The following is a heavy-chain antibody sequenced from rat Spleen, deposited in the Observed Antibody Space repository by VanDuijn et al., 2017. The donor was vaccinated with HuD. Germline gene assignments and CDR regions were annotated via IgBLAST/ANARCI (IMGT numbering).Heavy chain of an antibody. D-gene: IGHD1-1*01. Sequence: EVQLVESGGDSVQPGRSLKLSCAASGFTFSDYSMAWVRQAPKKGLEWVATISFDGSTTHYGDSVKGRFTIFRDNAKNTLYLQMDSLRSEDTATYYCARRGITEYFDYWGQGVMVTVSS. CDR1: GFTFSDYS. V-gene: IGHV5-7*01. CDR2: ISFDGSTT. J-gene: IGHJ2*01. CDR3: ARRGITEYFDY.